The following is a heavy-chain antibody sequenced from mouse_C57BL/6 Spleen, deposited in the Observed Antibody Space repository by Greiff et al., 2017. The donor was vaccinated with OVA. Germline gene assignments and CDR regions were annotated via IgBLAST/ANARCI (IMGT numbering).Heavy chain of an antibody. J-gene: IGHJ1*03. Sequence: EVQLVESEGGLVQPGSSMKLSCTASGFTFSDYYMAWVRQVPEKGLEWVANINYDGSSTYYLDSLKSRFIISRDNAKNILYLQMSSLKSEDTATYYCARGGLRHYWYFDVWGTGTTVTVSS. D-gene: IGHD2-4*01. CDR2: INYDGSST. V-gene: IGHV5-16*01. CDR3: ARGGLRHYWYFDV. CDR1: GFTFSDYY.